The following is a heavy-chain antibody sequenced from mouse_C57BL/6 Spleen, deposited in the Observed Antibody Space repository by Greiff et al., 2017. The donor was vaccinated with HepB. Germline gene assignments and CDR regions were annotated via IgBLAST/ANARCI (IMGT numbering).Heavy chain of an antibody. CDR2: IHPNSGST. J-gene: IGHJ4*01. CDR1: GYTFTSYW. CDR3: AREDPYYSNYGGAMDY. V-gene: IGHV1-64*01. Sequence: VQLKQPGAELVKPGASVKLSCKASGYTFTSYWMHWVKQRPGQGLEWIGMIHPNSGSTNYNEKFKSKATLTVDKSSSTAYMQLSSLTSEDSAVYYCAREDPYYSNYGGAMDYWGQGTSVTVSS. D-gene: IGHD2-5*01.